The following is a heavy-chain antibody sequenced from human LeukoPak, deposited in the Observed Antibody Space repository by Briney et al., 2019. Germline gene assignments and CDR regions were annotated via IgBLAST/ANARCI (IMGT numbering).Heavy chain of an antibody. Sequence: PSETLSLTCTVSGGSISSSSYYWGWIRQPPGKGLVWFGSIYYSGSTYYNPSLKSRVTISVDTSKNQFSLKLSSVTAADTAVYYCASLSLGEGIQLWSNFDYWGQGTLVTVSS. CDR1: GGSISSSSYY. CDR3: ASLSLGEGIQLWSNFDY. J-gene: IGHJ4*02. D-gene: IGHD5-18*01. V-gene: IGHV4-39*01. CDR2: IYYSGST.